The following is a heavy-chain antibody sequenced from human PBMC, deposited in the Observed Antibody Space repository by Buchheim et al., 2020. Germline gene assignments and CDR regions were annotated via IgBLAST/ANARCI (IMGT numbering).Heavy chain of an antibody. CDR3: ARIGYSSSSIDY. CDR1: GFIFNNYW. J-gene: IGHJ4*02. V-gene: IGHV3-7*01. Sequence: EVQLVESGGGLVQRGGSLRLSCAASGFIFNNYWMSWVRQAPGKGLEWVANIKQDGSVKYYVDSVKGRFTISRDNTKNSLFVQRESQRDENTAVYYCARIGYSSSSIDYWGQGTL. CDR2: IKQDGSVK. D-gene: IGHD6-13*01.